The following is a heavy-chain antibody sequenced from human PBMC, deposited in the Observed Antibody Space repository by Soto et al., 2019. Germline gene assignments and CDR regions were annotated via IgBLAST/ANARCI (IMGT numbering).Heavy chain of an antibody. D-gene: IGHD2-21*02. CDR1: GGSINIYY. Sequence: PSGSLALSCTVSGGSINIYYGGGIRQSPGKGLEWIGYIFYSGSPPTYNPSLKSRVNISVDTSKNHFSLKLSSVTAADTAVYYCARGNDCGSDWGRGTLVTVSS. CDR3: ARGNDCGSD. CDR2: IFYSGSP. V-gene: IGHV4-59*01. J-gene: IGHJ4*02.